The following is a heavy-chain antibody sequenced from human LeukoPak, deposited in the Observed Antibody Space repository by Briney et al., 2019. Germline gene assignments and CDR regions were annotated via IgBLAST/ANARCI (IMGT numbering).Heavy chain of an antibody. D-gene: IGHD3-22*01. J-gene: IGHJ3*02. CDR1: GFTFSSYA. Sequence: PGGSLRLSCAASGFTFSSYAMSWVRQAPGKGLEWVSAISGSGDSTYYADSVKGRFTISRDNSKNTLNLQMNSLRVEDTAVYHCAKDRKSGSGYGSGAFDIWGQGTMVTVSS. CDR2: ISGSGDST. V-gene: IGHV3-23*01. CDR3: AKDRKSGSGYGSGAFDI.